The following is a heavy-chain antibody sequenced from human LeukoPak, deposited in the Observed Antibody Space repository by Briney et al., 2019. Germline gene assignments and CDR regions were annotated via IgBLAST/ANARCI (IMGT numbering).Heavy chain of an antibody. CDR2: INHSGST. CDR3: ARGFPSSSRWFDP. D-gene: IGHD6-6*01. CDR1: GGSFSGYC. Sequence: SETLSLTCAVYGGSFSGYCWSWIRQPPGKGLEWIGEINHSGSTNYNPSLKSRVTISVDTSKNQFSLKLSSVTAADTAVYYCARGFPSSSRWFDPWGQGTLVTVSS. V-gene: IGHV4-34*01. J-gene: IGHJ5*02.